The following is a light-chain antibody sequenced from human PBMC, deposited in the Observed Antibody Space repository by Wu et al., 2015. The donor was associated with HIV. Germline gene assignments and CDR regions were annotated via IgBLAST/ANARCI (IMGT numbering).Light chain of an antibody. CDR1: QNINTW. CDR3: QQYNSFPYT. Sequence: DIQMTQSPSTLSTSIGDRVTITCRASQNINTWLAWYQQKPGKAPKVLIYTASNLESGVPSRFSGSGSGTEFTLTISSLQPDDFATYYCQQYNSFPYTFGLGDQAGDQT. CDR2: TAS. V-gene: IGKV1-5*03. J-gene: IGKJ2*01.